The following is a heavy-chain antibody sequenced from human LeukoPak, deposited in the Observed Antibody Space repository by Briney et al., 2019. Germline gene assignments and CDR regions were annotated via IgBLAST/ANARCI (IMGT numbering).Heavy chain of an antibody. CDR2: ISDHGSIT. V-gene: IGHV3-74*01. CDR3: ARDLSGYPDY. Sequence: GGSLRLSCAASGFTLSNYWMHWVRQAPGKGLVWVSRISDHGSITNFADSVKGRFSISRDTAKNTLYLEMNSLRVEDTAVYYCARDLSGYPDYWGQGALVTVSS. D-gene: IGHD5-18*01. CDR1: GFTLSNYW. J-gene: IGHJ4*02.